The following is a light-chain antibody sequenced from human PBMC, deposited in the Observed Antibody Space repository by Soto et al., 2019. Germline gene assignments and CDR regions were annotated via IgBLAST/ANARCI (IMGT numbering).Light chain of an antibody. V-gene: IGKV3-15*01. CDR2: DAS. CDR1: QSVSNN. CDR3: QQYNNWPPWT. Sequence: ILMTQSPATLSVSPGERATLSCRASQSVSNNLAWYQQKPGQAPSLLIYDASTRATGIPSRFSGSGSGTEFTLTLSGLPSEDFAFYYCQQYNNWPPWTFGQGTQVEIK. J-gene: IGKJ1*01.